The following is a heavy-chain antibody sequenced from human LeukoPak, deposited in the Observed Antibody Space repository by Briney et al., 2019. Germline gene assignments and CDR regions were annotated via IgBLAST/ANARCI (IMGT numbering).Heavy chain of an antibody. D-gene: IGHD2-2*01. CDR2: INAGNGNT. J-gene: IGHJ6*03. V-gene: IGHV1-3*01. CDR1: GYTFTSYA. CDR3: ARDGIVVVPAAMSYYYYMDV. Sequence: GASVKVSCKASGYTFTSYAMHWVRQAPGQRLEWMGWINAGNGNTKYSQEFQGRVTITRDTSASTAYMELSRLRSDDTAVYYCARDGIVVVPAAMSYYYYMDVWGKGTTVTVSS.